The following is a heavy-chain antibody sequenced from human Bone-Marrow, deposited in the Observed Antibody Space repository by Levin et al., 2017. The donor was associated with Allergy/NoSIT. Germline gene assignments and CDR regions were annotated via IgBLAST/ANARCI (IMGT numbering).Heavy chain of an antibody. CDR2: TYSAGST. CDR1: GITVSGHH. CDR3: ARDRWVVRTPESAYYYGMDV. V-gene: IGHV3-66*01. J-gene: IGHJ6*02. D-gene: IGHD3-10*01. Sequence: RSGGSLRLSCAASGITVSGHHINWVRQAPGKGLELVSVTYSAGSTYYAESVKGRFAVSRDNSKNILFLHMNGLRVEDTAVYYCARDRWVVRTPESAYYYGMDVWGQGTTVTVSS.